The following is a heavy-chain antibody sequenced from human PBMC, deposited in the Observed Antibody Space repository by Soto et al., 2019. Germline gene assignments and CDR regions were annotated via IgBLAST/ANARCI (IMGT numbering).Heavy chain of an antibody. J-gene: IGHJ5*02. V-gene: IGHV1-69*08. CDR3: AREKYYYDSSGYPAYWFDP. CDR1: GGTFSSYT. D-gene: IGHD3-22*01. CDR2: IIPILGIA. Sequence: QVQLVQSGAEVKKPGSSVKVSCKASGGTFSSYTISWVRQAPGQGLEWMGRIIPILGIANYAQKFQGRVTITADKSTSTAYMELSSLRSEDTAVYYCAREKYYYDSSGYPAYWFDPWGQGTLVTVSS.